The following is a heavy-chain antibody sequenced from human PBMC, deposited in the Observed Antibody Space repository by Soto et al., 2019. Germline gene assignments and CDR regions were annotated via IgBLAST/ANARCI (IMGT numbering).Heavy chain of an antibody. Sequence: QVQLVQSGAEVKKPGASVKVSFKASGYTFTSYGISWVRQAPGQGLEWMGWISAYNGNTNYAQKLQGRVTMTTDTSTSTASIELRSLRSDDTAVHYCARDLALVVPAANNWFDHWGQGTLVTVSS. J-gene: IGHJ5*02. CDR3: ARDLALVVPAANNWFDH. D-gene: IGHD2-2*01. CDR1: GYTFTSYG. CDR2: ISAYNGNT. V-gene: IGHV1-18*01.